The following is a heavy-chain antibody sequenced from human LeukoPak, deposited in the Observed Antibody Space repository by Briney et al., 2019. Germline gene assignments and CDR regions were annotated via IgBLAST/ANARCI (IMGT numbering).Heavy chain of an antibody. CDR2: ISWNSGSI. D-gene: IGHD3-9*01. CDR1: GFTFDDYA. Sequence: GGSLRLSCAASGFTFDDYAMYWVWQAPGKGLEWVSCISWNSGSIGYADSVKGRFTISRDNAKNSLYLQMNSLRAEDTALYYCAKAGVFSSSPYYFDYWGQGTLVTVSS. V-gene: IGHV3-9*01. J-gene: IGHJ4*02. CDR3: AKAGVFSSSPYYFDY.